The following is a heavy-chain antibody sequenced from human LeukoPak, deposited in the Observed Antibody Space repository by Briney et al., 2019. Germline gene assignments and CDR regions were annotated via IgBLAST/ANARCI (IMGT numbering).Heavy chain of an antibody. CDR3: ARGKYYYDSSGYYGY. V-gene: IGHV4-34*01. J-gene: IGHJ4*02. CDR1: GASFSGYY. D-gene: IGHD3-22*01. Sequence: PSQTLSLTCAVYGASFSGYYWSWIRQPPGEGLEWIGEINHSGSTNYDPSLKSRVTISVDTPKNQFSLKLSSVTAADTAVYYCARGKYYYDSSGYYGYWGQGTLVTVSS. CDR2: INHSGST.